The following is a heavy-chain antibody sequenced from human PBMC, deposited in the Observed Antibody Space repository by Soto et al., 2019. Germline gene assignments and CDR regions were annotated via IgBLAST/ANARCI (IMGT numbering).Heavy chain of an antibody. Sequence: GASVKVSCKASGYTFTSYGISWVRQAPGQGLEWMGWISAYNGNTNYAQKPQGRVTMPTDTSTSTAYMELGSLRSDDTAVFYCARRTFFGVVIIPAGAYWGQGTLVPVSS. CDR1: GYTFTSYG. D-gene: IGHD3-3*01. J-gene: IGHJ4*02. CDR3: ARRTFFGVVIIPAGAY. CDR2: ISAYNGNT. V-gene: IGHV1-18*01.